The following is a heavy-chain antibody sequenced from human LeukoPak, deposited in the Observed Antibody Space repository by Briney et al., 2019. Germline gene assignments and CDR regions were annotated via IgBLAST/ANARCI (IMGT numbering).Heavy chain of an antibody. Sequence: SETLSLTRGVFGVSINDYYWSWIRQSPGKGLEWIGEISHTEGTRYNPSLESRVTMSVGTSENQLSLKLIFVTAADTAVYYCARIRCGHSGSVCYNHWGLGTLVTVSS. D-gene: IGHD3-9*01. CDR2: ISHTEGT. CDR3: ARIRCGHSGSVCYNH. J-gene: IGHJ1*01. CDR1: GVSINDYY. V-gene: IGHV4-34*01.